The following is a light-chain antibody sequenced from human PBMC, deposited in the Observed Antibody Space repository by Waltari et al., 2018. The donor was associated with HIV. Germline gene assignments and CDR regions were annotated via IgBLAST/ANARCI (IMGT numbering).Light chain of an antibody. V-gene: IGKV1-5*03. CDR3: QQYNSYPRT. J-gene: IGKJ1*01. CDR2: KAS. CDR1: QTIDRW. Sequence: DIQMTQFPSTLSASVGDRVTIACRASQTIDRWLAWYQQKPGKAPRLLMYKASTLQSGVPYSFRGSGAGTEFTRTISSLQPDEFATYYCQQYNSYPRTFGQGTKVEIK.